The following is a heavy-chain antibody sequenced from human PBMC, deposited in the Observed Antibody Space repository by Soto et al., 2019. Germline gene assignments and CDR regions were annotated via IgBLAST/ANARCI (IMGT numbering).Heavy chain of an antibody. CDR1: GFTFSNYA. CDR3: AKVKTWTYLDF. CDR2: ISGSGDNT. V-gene: IGHV3-23*01. J-gene: IGHJ4*02. D-gene: IGHD5-12*01. Sequence: PGGSLRLSCAASGFTFSNYAMTWVRRAPGKGLEWVSSISGSGDNTYYADSVKGRFTISRDNSKNTLYVQMNSLRAEDTAVYYCAKVKTWTYLDFWGQGSLVTVSS.